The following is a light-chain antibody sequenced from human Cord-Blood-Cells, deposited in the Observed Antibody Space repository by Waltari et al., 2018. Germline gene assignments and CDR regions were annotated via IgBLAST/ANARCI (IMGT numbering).Light chain of an antibody. CDR3: QQLNSYPRT. Sequence: DIQLNQSPSFLSASVGDRVTITCRASQGISSYLAWYQQKPGKAPKLLIYAASTLQSGVPSRFSGSGSWTEFTLTISSLQPEDFSTYYCQQLNSYPRTFGQGTKVEIK. CDR1: QGISSY. J-gene: IGKJ1*01. V-gene: IGKV1-9*01. CDR2: AAS.